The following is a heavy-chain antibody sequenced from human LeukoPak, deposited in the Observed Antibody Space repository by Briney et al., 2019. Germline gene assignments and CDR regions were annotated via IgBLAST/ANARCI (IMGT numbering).Heavy chain of an antibody. CDR1: GFTFSVHY. CDR3: ARAFPYYYGSGSNDI. J-gene: IGHJ3*02. D-gene: IGHD3-10*01. V-gene: IGHV3-11*04. CDR2: ISSSGSTI. Sequence: KTGGSLRLSCAASGFTFSVHYMSWIRQAPGKGLEWVSYISSSGSTIHYADSVKGRFTISRDNAKNSLYLQMNSLRAEDTAVYYCARAFPYYYGSGSNDIWGQGTMVTVSS.